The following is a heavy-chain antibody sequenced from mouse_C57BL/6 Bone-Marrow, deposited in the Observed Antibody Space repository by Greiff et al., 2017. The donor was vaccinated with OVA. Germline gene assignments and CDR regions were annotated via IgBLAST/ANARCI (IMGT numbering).Heavy chain of an antibody. V-gene: IGHV1-26*01. J-gene: IGHJ3*01. Sequence: VQLKESGPELVKPGASVKISCKASGYTFTDYYMNWVKQSHGKSLEWIGDINPNNGGTSYNQKFKGKATLTVDKSSSTAYMELRSLTSEDSAVYYCARGGVFAYWGQGTLVTVSA. CDR3: ARGGVFAY. CDR1: GYTFTDYY. CDR2: INPNNGGT.